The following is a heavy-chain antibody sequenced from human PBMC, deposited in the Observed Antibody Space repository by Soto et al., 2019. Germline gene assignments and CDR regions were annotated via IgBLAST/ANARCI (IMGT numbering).Heavy chain of an antibody. D-gene: IGHD6-13*01. CDR2: INAGNGNT. CDR1: GYTFTSYA. J-gene: IGHJ4*02. V-gene: IGHV1-3*01. CDR3: ARVTRYSSSWLLDY. Sequence: ASVKVSCKASGYTFTSYAMHWVREAPGQRLEWMGWINAGNGNTKYSQKFQGRVTITRDTSASTAYMELSSLRSEDTAVYYCARVTRYSSSWLLDYWGQGTLVTVSS.